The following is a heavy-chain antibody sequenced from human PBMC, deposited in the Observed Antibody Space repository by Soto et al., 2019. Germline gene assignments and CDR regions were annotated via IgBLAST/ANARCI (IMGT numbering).Heavy chain of an antibody. Sequence: SETLSLTCTVSGGSISRGGYYWSWIRQHPGKGLEWIGYIYYSGSTYYNPSLKSRVTISVDTSKNQFSLKLSSVTAADTAVYYCARKAGSRGGLVVPAAISPYYFDYWGQGTLVTVSS. D-gene: IGHD2-2*01. CDR2: IYYSGST. CDR3: ARKAGSRGGLVVPAAISPYYFDY. J-gene: IGHJ4*02. CDR1: GGSISRGGYY. V-gene: IGHV4-31*03.